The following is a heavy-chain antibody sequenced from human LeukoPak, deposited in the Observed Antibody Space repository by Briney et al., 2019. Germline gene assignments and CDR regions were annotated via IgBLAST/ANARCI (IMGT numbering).Heavy chain of an antibody. V-gene: IGHV3-7*01. CDR3: ARDQRNGYNYGAFDI. Sequence: GGSLRLSCAASGFTFSSYWMSWVRQAPGKGLEWVANIKQDGSEKYYVDSVKGRFTISRDNAKNSLYLQMNSLRAEDTAVYCCARDQRNGYNYGAFDIWGQGTMVTVSS. CDR2: IKQDGSEK. CDR1: GFTFSSYW. J-gene: IGHJ3*02. D-gene: IGHD5-24*01.